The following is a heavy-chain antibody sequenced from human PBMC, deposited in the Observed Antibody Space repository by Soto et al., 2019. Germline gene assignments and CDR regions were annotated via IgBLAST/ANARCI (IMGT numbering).Heavy chain of an antibody. CDR1: GFTFSRHW. Sequence: EVQLVESGGGLVQPGGSLRLSCAASGFTFSRHWMHWVRLAPGKGPVWVSRVSLDGSTTTYADSVKGRFTISRDNAKNTLDLQMNSLRVEDTAVYFCARVVEGYGGPELDYWGQGPLVSVSS. V-gene: IGHV3-74*02. J-gene: IGHJ4*02. D-gene: IGHD2-2*01. CDR2: VSLDGSTT. CDR3: ARVVEGYGGPELDY.